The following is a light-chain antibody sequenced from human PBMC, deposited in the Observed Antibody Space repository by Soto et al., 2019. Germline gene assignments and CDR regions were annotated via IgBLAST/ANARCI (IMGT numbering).Light chain of an antibody. CDR2: EVT. J-gene: IGLJ1*01. CDR1: SSDVGTYNL. Sequence: QSALTQPASVSGYPGQSITISCSGTSSDVGTYNLVSWYQQYPGKAPRLMIYEVTKRPSGVSNRFSGSKSGNTASLTISGLQPEDEADYYCCSYAGSSSSIFGTGTKVTVL. V-gene: IGLV2-23*02. CDR3: CSYAGSSSSI.